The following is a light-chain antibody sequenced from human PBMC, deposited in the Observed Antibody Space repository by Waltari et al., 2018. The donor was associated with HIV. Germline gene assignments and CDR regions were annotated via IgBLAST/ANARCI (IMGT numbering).Light chain of an antibody. V-gene: IGLV2-11*01. CDR3: SAYLASSSWV. CDR1: DSNLRGNNF. Sequence: QSALTQPRSVSGSPGQTVSMSCTGADSNLRGNNFVSLYQQHAGRAPRGVIFEVDKRPPDVSGRLAASRSGGTASLTISGLQPDDEAIYYCSAYLASSSWVFGSGT. J-gene: IGLJ3*02. CDR2: EVD.